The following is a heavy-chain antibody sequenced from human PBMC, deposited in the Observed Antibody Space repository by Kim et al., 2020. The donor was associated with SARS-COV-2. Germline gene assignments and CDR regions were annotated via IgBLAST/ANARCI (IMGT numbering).Heavy chain of an antibody. CDR2: INPDNGNT. Sequence: ASVKVSCKASGYTFTNYAIHWVRQAPGQRLEWMGWINPDNGNTKYSQKFQGRITITRDTSASTAYMELSSLTSEDMAVYYCARVGGGQNELYFFDYWGQGTLVTVSS. CDR1: GYTFTNYA. J-gene: IGHJ4*02. D-gene: IGHD1-1*01. V-gene: IGHV1-3*01. CDR3: ARVGGGQNELYFFDY.